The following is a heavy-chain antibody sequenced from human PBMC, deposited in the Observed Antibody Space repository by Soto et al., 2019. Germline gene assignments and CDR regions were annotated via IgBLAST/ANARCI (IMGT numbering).Heavy chain of an antibody. D-gene: IGHD3-3*01. CDR3: ANCALWDYDFWSCYDIY. Sequence: EVQLLESGGGLVQPGGSLRLSCAASGFTFRSYAMSWVRQAPGKGLEWVSTISGSGGSTYYADCVKGRFTISRDNSKNTLYLQMNSLRAEDTAVYYCANCALWDYDFWSCYDIYWGQGNLVTVSS. J-gene: IGHJ4*02. CDR2: ISGSGGST. CDR1: GFTFRSYA. V-gene: IGHV3-23*01.